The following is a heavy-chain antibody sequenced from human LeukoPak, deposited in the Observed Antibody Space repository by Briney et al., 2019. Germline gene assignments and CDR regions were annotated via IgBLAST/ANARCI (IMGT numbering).Heavy chain of an antibody. J-gene: IGHJ3*02. CDR2: INHSGST. Sequence: PSETLSLTCAGYGGSFSGYYWSWIRQPPGKGLEWIGEINHSGSTNYNPSLKSRVTISVDTSKNQFSLKLSSVTAADTAVYYCARPDMTKLAFDIWGQGTMVTVSS. D-gene: IGHD3-9*01. CDR1: GGSFSGYY. CDR3: ARPDMTKLAFDI. V-gene: IGHV4-34*01.